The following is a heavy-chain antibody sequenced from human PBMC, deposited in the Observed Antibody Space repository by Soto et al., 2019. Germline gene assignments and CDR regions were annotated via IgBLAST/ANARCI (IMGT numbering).Heavy chain of an antibody. Sequence: EVQLVESGGGLVQPGGSLRLSCAASGCTFSNYDMHWVRKATGEGLEWVSAIGTAGDSYYPGSVKGRFTISRENAKNSLYLQMNSLRAGDTAVYYCARMKNGMDVWGQGTTVTVSS. CDR2: IGTAGDS. J-gene: IGHJ6*02. CDR1: GCTFSNYD. CDR3: ARMKNGMDV. V-gene: IGHV3-13*01.